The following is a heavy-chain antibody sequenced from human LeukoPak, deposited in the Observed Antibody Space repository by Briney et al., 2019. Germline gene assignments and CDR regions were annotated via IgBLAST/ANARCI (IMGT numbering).Heavy chain of an antibody. Sequence: SETLSLTCSVSGYSISSGFYWDWIRQPPGKGLEWIGSIYHDGSTYYNPSLKSRVTISVDTSKNQFSLKLTSVTAADTAVYYCARTYDWSRFDYWGQGTLVTVSS. CDR2: IYHDGST. CDR1: GYSISSGFY. V-gene: IGHV4-38-2*02. D-gene: IGHD3-9*01. J-gene: IGHJ4*02. CDR3: ARTYDWSRFDY.